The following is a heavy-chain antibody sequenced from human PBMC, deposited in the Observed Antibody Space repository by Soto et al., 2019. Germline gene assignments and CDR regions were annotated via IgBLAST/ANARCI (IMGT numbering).Heavy chain of an antibody. J-gene: IGHJ4*02. Sequence: GGSLRLSCAASGFTFSNAWMSWVRQAPGKGLEWGGRIKSKTDGGTTDYAAPVKGRFTISRDDSKNTLYLQMNSLKTEDTAVYYCTTDIRGDQPHYFDYWGQGTLVTVSS. V-gene: IGHV3-15*01. CDR3: TTDIRGDQPHYFDY. D-gene: IGHD3-10*01. CDR1: GFTFSNAW. CDR2: IKSKTDGGTT.